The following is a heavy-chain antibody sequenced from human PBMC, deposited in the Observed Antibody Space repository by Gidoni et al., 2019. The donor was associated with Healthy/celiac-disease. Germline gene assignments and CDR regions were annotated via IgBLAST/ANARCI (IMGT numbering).Heavy chain of an antibody. CDR3: AKDRVTMIVVATTFDI. V-gene: IGHV3-23*01. D-gene: IGHD3-22*01. CDR1: GFTFSSYA. Sequence: EVQLLESGGGLVQPGGSLRLSCAASGFTFSSYAMSWVRQAPGKGLEWVSAISGSGGSTYYADSVKGRFTISRDNSKNTLYLQMNSLRAEDTAVYYCAKDRVTMIVVATTFDIWGQGTMVTVSS. J-gene: IGHJ3*02. CDR2: ISGSGGST.